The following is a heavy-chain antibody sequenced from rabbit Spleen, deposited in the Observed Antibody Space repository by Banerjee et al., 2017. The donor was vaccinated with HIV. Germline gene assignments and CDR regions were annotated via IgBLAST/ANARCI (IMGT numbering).Heavy chain of an antibody. Sequence: QDHLVESGGGLVQPGGSLKLSCKASAFDFSSGGVSWVRQAPGKGLEWIGYFDPVFGSTYYATWVNGRFTISSHNAQNTLYLQMTSLTAADTATYFCARDTSSSFSSYGMDLWGPGTLVTVS. D-gene: IGHD1-1*01. CDR1: AFDFSSGG. CDR3: ARDTSSSFSSYGMDL. J-gene: IGHJ6*01. CDR2: FDPVFGST. V-gene: IGHV1S47*01.